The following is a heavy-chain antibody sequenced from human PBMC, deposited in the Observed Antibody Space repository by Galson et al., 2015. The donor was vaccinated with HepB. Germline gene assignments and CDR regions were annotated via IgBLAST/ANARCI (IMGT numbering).Heavy chain of an antibody. V-gene: IGHV1-24*01. CDR2: FDPEDGET. CDR3: ATVGIIGGLLSPLYFDY. CDR1: GYTLTELS. Sequence: SVKVSCKVSGYTLTELSMHWVRQTPGKGLEWMGGFDPEDGETIYAQKFQGRVTMTEDTSTDTAYMELSSLRSEDTAVYYCATVGIIGGLLSPLYFDYWGQGTLVTVSS. J-gene: IGHJ4*02. D-gene: IGHD2-2*01.